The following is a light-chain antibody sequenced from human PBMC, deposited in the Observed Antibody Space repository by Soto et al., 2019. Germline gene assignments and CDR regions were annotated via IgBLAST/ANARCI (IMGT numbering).Light chain of an antibody. CDR3: QQYDDWPPMYT. CDR2: GAS. Sequence: EVVMTQSPATLSVSPGDTATLSCRASQGVSSNLAWYQQKSGQAPRLLIYGASTRATGVPARFSGSGSGTEFTLTISRLQSEDFAVYYCQQYDDWPPMYTVGQGTKVDIK. V-gene: IGKV3-15*01. J-gene: IGKJ2*01. CDR1: QGVSSN.